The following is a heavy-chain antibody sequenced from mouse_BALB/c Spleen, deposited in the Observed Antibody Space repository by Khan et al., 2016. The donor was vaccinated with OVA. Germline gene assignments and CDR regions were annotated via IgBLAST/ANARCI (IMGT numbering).Heavy chain of an antibody. J-gene: IGHJ4*01. Sequence: QVQLKESGAELARPGASVRMSCKASGYTFTSNTMHWVKQRPGQGLEWIGYINPRSGYTNYNQNFKDKATLTADKSSSTAYMQLSSLTSEDSAVYYCARSTTGYTMDYWGQGTSVTVSS. CDR2: INPRSGYT. D-gene: IGHD2-14*01. V-gene: IGHV1-4*01. CDR1: GYTFTSNT. CDR3: ARSTTGYTMDY.